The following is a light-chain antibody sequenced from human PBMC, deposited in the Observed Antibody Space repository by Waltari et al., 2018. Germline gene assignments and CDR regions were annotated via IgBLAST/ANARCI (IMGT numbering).Light chain of an antibody. J-gene: IGLJ2*01. V-gene: IGLV2-23*02. Sequence: QSALTQPASVSGSPGQSITISCTGASSDFGSYNLVSWYQQHPGKAPKVMIYEVTKRPSGVSARFSGSRSCNTASLTISGLQPEDEADYYCCSYAGSGTLDVVFGGGTKLTVL. CDR1: SSDFGSYNL. CDR2: EVT. CDR3: CSYAGSGTLDVV.